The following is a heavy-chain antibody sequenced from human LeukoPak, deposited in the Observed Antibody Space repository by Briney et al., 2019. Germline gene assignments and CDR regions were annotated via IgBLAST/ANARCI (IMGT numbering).Heavy chain of an antibody. Sequence: SVKVSCKASGGTFSSYAISWVRQAPGQGLEWMGGIIPIFGTANYAQKFQGRVTITADESTSTAYMELSSLRTEDTALYYCAKDIWRHYYDSSGYYPDYWGQGTLVTVSS. D-gene: IGHD3-22*01. V-gene: IGHV1-69*13. CDR1: GGTFSSYA. J-gene: IGHJ4*02. CDR3: AKDIWRHYYDSSGYYPDY. CDR2: IIPIFGTA.